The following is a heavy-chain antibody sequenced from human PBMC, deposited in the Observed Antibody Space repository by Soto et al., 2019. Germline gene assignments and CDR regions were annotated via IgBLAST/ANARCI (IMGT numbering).Heavy chain of an antibody. CDR1: GFTFSGYW. Sequence: PGGSLRLSCAASGFTFSGYWMHWVRQAPGKGLVWVSRINSDGSNTIYADSVKGRFTISRDNAKNTLYLQMNSLIAEDTAVYYCARDNKGFDYWGQGTLVTVSS. CDR2: INSDGSNT. CDR3: ARDNKGFDY. J-gene: IGHJ4*02. V-gene: IGHV3-74*01.